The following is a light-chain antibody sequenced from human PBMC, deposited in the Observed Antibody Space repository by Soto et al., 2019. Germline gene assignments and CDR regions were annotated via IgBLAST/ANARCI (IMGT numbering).Light chain of an antibody. J-gene: IGLJ1*01. Sequence: QSVLTQPPSASGSPGQSVTISCTGTSSDVGGNNYVSWYQQHPGKAPKLMIYEVTKRPSGVPDRFSGSKSGNTASLTVSGLQVEDEADYYCSSFAGSRYVFGTGTKLTVL. CDR2: EVT. CDR1: SSDVGGNNY. CDR3: SSFAGSRYV. V-gene: IGLV2-8*01.